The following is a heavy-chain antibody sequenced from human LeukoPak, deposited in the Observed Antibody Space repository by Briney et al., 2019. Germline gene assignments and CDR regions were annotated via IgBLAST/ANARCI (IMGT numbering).Heavy chain of an antibody. V-gene: IGHV3-21*01. CDR3: AREIRPMIVVVYYYYYGMDV. CDR1: GVTFTNYA. J-gene: IGHJ6*02. Sequence: PGGSLRLSCAASGVTFTNYAMTWVRQAPGKGLEWVSSISSSSSYIYYADSVKGRFTISRDNAKNSLYLQMNSLRAEDTAVYYCAREIRPMIVVVYYYYYGMDVWGQGTTVTVSS. CDR2: ISSSSSYI. D-gene: IGHD3-22*01.